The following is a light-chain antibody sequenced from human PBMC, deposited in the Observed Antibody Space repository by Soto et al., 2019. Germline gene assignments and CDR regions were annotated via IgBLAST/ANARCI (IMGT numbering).Light chain of an antibody. CDR1: SSNIGNNY. Sequence: QAVVTQPPSVSAAPGQKVTISCYGSSSNIGNNYVSWYQQLPGTAPKLLIYDNNKRPSGIPDRFSGSKSGTSGTLDITGLQTGDEADYYCATWDHSLTGEVFGGGTKLTVL. CDR2: DNN. CDR3: ATWDHSLTGEV. V-gene: IGLV1-51*01. J-gene: IGLJ2*01.